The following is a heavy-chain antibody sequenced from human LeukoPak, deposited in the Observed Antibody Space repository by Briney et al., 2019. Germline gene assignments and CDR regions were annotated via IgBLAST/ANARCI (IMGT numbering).Heavy chain of an antibody. CDR3: AKDPVEWFGEYFDY. CDR1: GFTFSSYA. V-gene: IGHV3-23*01. Sequence: HGGSLRLSCAASGFTFSSYAMSRVRQAPGKGLEWVSAISGSGGSTYYADSVKGRFTISRDNSKNTLYLQMNSLRAEDTAVYYCAKDPVEWFGEYFDYWGQGTLVTVSS. J-gene: IGHJ4*02. CDR2: ISGSGGST. D-gene: IGHD3-10*01.